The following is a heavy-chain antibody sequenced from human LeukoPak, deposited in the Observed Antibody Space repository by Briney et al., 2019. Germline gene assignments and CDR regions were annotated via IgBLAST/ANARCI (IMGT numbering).Heavy chain of an antibody. CDR1: GFTLSSHN. Sequence: GSLRLSCVASGFTLSSHNINWVRQAPGKGLEWVPSISSNSIYVFYADSMKGRFTISRDNAKNTLYLQMNSLRAEDTAVYYCARSNGFGMDDWGQGTTVTVSS. CDR3: ARSNGFGMDD. D-gene: IGHD2-8*01. CDR2: ISSNSIYV. V-gene: IGHV3-21*06. J-gene: IGHJ6*02.